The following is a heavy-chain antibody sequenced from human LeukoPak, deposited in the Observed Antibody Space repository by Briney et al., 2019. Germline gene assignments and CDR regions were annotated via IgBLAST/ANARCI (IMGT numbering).Heavy chain of an antibody. J-gene: IGHJ3*02. D-gene: IGHD3-22*01. Sequence: SEALSLTCTVSGGSISSYYWSWIRQPPGKGLEWIGYIYYSGGTNYNPSLKSRVTISVDTSKNQFSLKLSSVTAADTAVYYCARDYYDSSGYPAGAFDIWGQGTMVTVSS. CDR3: ARDYYDSSGYPAGAFDI. CDR2: IYYSGGT. V-gene: IGHV4-59*01. CDR1: GGSISSYY.